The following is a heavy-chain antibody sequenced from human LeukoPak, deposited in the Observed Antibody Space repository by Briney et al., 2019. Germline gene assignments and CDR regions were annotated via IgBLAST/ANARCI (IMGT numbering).Heavy chain of an antibody. D-gene: IGHD5-24*01. CDR2: MNPNSGNT. Sequence: ASVKVSCKASGYTFTSYVINWVRQATGQGLEWMGWMNPNSGNTGYAQKFQGRVTMTRNTSISTAYMELSSLRSEDTAVYYCARSLARWLQFLGGYWGQGTLVTVSS. V-gene: IGHV1-8*01. CDR1: GYTFTSYV. J-gene: IGHJ4*02. CDR3: ARSLARWLQFLGGY.